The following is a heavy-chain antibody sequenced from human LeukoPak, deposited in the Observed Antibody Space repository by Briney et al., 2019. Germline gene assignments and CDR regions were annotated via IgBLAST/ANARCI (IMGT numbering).Heavy chain of an antibody. J-gene: IGHJ6*03. V-gene: IGHV4-34*01. D-gene: IGHD3-10*01. CDR2: INHSGST. CDR1: VGSFSGYY. CDR3: ARGYYGSGSRCHMDV. Sequence: SETLSLTCAVYVGSFSGYYWSWVRQPPGKGLEWIGEINHSGSTNYNSSLKNRVTISVDTSKNQFSLKLSSVTAADTAVYYCARGYYGSGSRCHMDVWGKGTTITVS.